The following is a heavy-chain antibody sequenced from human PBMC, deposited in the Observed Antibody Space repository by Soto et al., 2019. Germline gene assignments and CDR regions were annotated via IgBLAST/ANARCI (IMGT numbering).Heavy chain of an antibody. D-gene: IGHD3-10*01. CDR1: GFTFSSYI. Sequence: EVQLLESGGDLVQPGGSLRLSCAASGFTFSSYIMNWVRQAPGKGLEWVSAISGTGDSTYYADSLKGRFTISRDNAKNTLYLQMSNLRAEDTATYYCAKTFSRGDKFDCWGQGTLVTVSS. CDR3: AKTFSRGDKFDC. V-gene: IGHV3-23*01. CDR2: ISGTGDST. J-gene: IGHJ4*02.